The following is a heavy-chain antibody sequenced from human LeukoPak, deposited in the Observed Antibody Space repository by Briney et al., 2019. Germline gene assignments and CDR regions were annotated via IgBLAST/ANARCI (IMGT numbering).Heavy chain of an antibody. V-gene: IGHV4-30-2*01. CDR1: GGSVSSGGYY. CDR3: ARDCSSTSCYTRDAFDI. D-gene: IGHD2-2*02. J-gene: IGHJ3*02. CDR2: VYHSGST. Sequence: PSETLSLTCTVSGGSVSSGGYYWSWIRQPPGKGLEWIGYVYHSGSTYYNPSLKSRVTISVDRSKNQFSLRLSSVTAADTAVYYCARDCSSTSCYTRDAFDIWGQGTMVTVSS.